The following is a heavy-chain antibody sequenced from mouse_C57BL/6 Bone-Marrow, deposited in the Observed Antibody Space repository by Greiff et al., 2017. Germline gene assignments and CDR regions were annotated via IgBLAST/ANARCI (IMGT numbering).Heavy chain of an antibody. V-gene: IGHV7-3*01. J-gene: IGHJ4*01. Sequence: EVMLVESGGGLVQPGGSLSLSCAASGFTFTDYYMGWVRQPPGKGLEWLGFIRNKANGYTTEYSASVKGRFTISRDNSQSIIYLPMNALRAEDSATDDCARASSMVTTGGYAMDYWGQGTSVTVSS. D-gene: IGHD2-2*01. CDR3: ARASSMVTTGGYAMDY. CDR1: GFTFTDYY. CDR2: IRNKANGYTT.